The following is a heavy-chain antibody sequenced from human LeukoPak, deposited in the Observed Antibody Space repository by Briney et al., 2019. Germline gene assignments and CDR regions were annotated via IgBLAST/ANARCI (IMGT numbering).Heavy chain of an antibody. CDR1: GGSVSSGSYY. CDR2: IYDTGIS. V-gene: IGHV4-61*01. J-gene: IGHJ4*02. CDR3: ARGPSDYGDYLFDY. D-gene: IGHD4-17*01. Sequence: PSETLSLTCTVSGGSVSSGSYYWSWIRQSPGKGLEWIGYIYDTGISDYNPSLKSRVTISVDTSKNQFSLKLSSVTAADTAVYYCARGPSDYGDYLFDYWGQGTLVTVSS.